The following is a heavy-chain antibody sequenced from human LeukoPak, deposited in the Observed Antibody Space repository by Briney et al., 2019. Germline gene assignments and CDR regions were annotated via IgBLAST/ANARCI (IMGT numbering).Heavy chain of an antibody. CDR3: AKDPISMIRADTYFDY. V-gene: IGHV3-23*01. CDR1: GFTFSNYA. J-gene: IGHJ4*02. D-gene: IGHD3-10*01. CDR2: ISGTGGST. Sequence: GRSLRLSCAASGFTFSNYALSWVRQAPGKGLEWVSAISGTGGSTYYADSVKGRFTISRDNSKNTLYLQMNSLRAEDTAVYYCAKDPISMIRADTYFDYWGQGTLVTVSS.